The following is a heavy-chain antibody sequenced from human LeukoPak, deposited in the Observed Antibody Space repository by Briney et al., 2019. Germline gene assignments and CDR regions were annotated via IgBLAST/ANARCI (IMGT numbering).Heavy chain of an antibody. CDR2: ISSSGSTI. V-gene: IGHV3-11*01. D-gene: IGHD3-22*01. CDR1: GFTFSDYY. CDR3: ARGGMIVVVKDAFDI. Sequence: PGGSLRLSCAASGFTFSDYYMSWIRQAPGKGLEWVSYISSSGSTIYYADSVKGRFTISRDNAKNSLYPQMNSLRAEDTAEYYCARGGMIVVVKDAFDIWGQGTMVTVSS. J-gene: IGHJ3*02.